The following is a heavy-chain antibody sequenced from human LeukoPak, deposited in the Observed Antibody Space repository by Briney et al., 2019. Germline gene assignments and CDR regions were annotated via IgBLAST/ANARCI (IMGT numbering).Heavy chain of an antibody. CDR2: INPTGGST. Sequence: ASVKVSCKASGYTFTSYYMHWVRQAPGQGLEWMGVINPTGGSTSYAQKLQDRVTITSDTSTNTVYMELSSLRCDDTAVYYCARSSTVRRGGFDYWGQGTLVTVSS. CDR3: ARSSTVRRGGFDY. D-gene: IGHD4-17*01. V-gene: IGHV1-46*04. J-gene: IGHJ4*02. CDR1: GYTFTSYY.